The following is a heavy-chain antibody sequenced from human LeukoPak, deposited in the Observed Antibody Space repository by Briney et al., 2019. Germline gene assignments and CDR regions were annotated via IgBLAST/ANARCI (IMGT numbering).Heavy chain of an antibody. Sequence: PGGSLRLSCVASGFTFSTYSKSWVRQAPGKGLEWVSGISPTGGATYYADSVKGRFTISRDNSKNTLFLQMNSLRAEDTAVYYCAKAGPYYFDYWGQGTLVTVSS. CDR2: ISPTGGAT. CDR1: GFTFSTYS. V-gene: IGHV3-23*01. J-gene: IGHJ4*02. CDR3: AKAGPYYFDY.